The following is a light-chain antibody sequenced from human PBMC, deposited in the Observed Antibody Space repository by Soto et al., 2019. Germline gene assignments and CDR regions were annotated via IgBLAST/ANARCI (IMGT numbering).Light chain of an antibody. V-gene: IGKV3-11*01. CDR3: QQRSNWPSLT. J-gene: IGKJ4*01. CDR1: QSVSNW. CDR2: DGS. Sequence: EIVLTQSPATLSLSPGERATLSCRASQSVSNWLFWYQQKPGQAPRILIYDGSNRATGIPARFSGSGSGTDFTLTISSLEPEDSAVYYCQQRSNWPSLTFGGGTKVDIK.